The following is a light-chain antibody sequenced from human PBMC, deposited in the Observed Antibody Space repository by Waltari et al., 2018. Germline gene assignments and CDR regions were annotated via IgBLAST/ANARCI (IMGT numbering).Light chain of an antibody. CDR1: QSVKSN. J-gene: IGKJ4*01. CDR3: QQYNNWPLT. V-gene: IGKV3-15*01. CDR2: DAS. Sequence: EVVMTQSPATLSVSPGERATLSCRASQSVKSNLAWYQQKPGQAPGLLIYDASTRATGIPTRFSGSGSGTEFTLTISSLQSEDFAVYYCQQYNNWPLTFGGGTKVEIK.